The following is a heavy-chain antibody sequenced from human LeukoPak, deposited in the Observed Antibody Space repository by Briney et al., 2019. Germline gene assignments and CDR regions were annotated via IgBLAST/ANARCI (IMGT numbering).Heavy chain of an antibody. V-gene: IGHV3-74*03. CDR2: INSDGSSI. D-gene: IGHD5-12*01. J-gene: IGHJ4*02. CDR3: AREGRVSGHDFDC. CDR1: GFTFSSYW. Sequence: RPGGSLRLSCAASGFTFSSYWMHWVRQAPGKGLVWVSRINSDGSSITYADSVKGRFTISRDNAKNTLYLQMNSLRVEDTAVYYCAREGRVSGHDFDCWGQGTLVTVSS.